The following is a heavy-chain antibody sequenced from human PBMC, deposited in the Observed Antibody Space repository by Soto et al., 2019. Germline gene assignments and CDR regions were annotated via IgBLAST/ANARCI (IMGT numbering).Heavy chain of an antibody. CDR1: GGSISSSSSY. CDR3: ERQLTTVTAAWFDP. J-gene: IGHJ5*02. CDR2: IYYSGNT. D-gene: IGHD4-4*01. V-gene: IGHV4-39*01. Sequence: QLQLQESGPGLVKPSETLSLTCTVSGGSISSSSSYWGWIRQPPGKGLEWIGSIYYSGNTYYNPSLKSRVTISLDTSKNQFSLKLTSVTAADTAVYHCERQLTTVTAAWFDPWGEGTLVTVSS.